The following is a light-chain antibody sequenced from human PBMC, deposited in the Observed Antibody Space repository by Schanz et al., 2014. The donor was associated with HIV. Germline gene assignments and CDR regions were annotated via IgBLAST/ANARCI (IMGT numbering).Light chain of an antibody. Sequence: QSVLTQPPSASGTPGQRVTISCSGSSSNIGSNTVNWYQQLPGTAPKLLVYGNSQRISGVPDRFSGSKSGTSASLAISGLRSDDEAHYYCATWDDSLKGVVFGGGTKLTVL. CDR2: GNS. V-gene: IGLV1-44*01. CDR3: ATWDDSLKGVV. J-gene: IGLJ2*01. CDR1: SSNIGSNT.